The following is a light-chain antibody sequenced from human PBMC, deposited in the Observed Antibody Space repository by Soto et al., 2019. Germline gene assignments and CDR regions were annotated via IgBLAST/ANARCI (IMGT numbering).Light chain of an antibody. CDR2: DAT. CDR1: QSVRNN. V-gene: IGKV3-15*01. CDR3: QQYDNWPPKT. Sequence: IIMTQSLGTLAVSPCEGAALSFNASQSVRNNSVWDLQTPGQAPRAIIYDATTRATGIPVRFSGSGSGTEFTLTISSLQSEDVGVYSCQQYDNWPPKTFGGGTKVDIK. J-gene: IGKJ4*01.